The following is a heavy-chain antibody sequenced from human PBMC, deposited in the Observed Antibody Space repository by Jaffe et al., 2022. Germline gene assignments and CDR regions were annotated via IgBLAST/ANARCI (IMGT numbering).Heavy chain of an antibody. CDR2: INHDAGTT. V-gene: IGHV3-74*01. CDR3: ARDGGTVSEHDWYLDL. D-gene: IGHD3-16*01. Sequence: QLVESGGGLVQPGGSLRLSCAGSEFIFSNYRIHWVRQAPGKGLVWVSRINHDAGTTGYADSVRGRFTISRDNAKNTVYLQMNSLRAEDTALYYCARDGGTVSEHDWYLDLWGRGTLVTVSS. J-gene: IGHJ2*01. CDR1: EFIFSNYR.